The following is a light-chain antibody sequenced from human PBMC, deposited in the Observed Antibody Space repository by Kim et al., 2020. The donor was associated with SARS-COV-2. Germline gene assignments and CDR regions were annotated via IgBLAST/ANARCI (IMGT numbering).Light chain of an antibody. J-gene: IGLJ2*01. CDR3: AAWDSSLNVWV. CDR2: RDN. CDR1: NNNVGDQG. V-gene: IGLV10-54*01. Sequence: QTATLTCTGNNNNVGDQGAAWLQQHQGHPPKVLFYRDNNRPSGISERLSASRSGNTASLTITGLQIEDEGDYYCAAWDSSLNVWVFGGGTQLTVL.